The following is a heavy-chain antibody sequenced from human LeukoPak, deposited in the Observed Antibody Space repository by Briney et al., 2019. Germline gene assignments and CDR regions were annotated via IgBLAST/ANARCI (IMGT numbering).Heavy chain of an antibody. CDR3: ARALLHDDDYYYYMDV. V-gene: IGHV3-43D*03. J-gene: IGHJ6*03. Sequence: GGSLRLSCAASGFTFDDYAMHWVRQAPGKGLEWVSLISWDGGSTYYADSVKGRFTISRDNAKNSLYLQMNSLRAEDTALYYCARALLHDDDYYYYMDVWGKGTTVTVSS. CDR2: ISWDGGST. D-gene: IGHD2-15*01. CDR1: GFTFDDYA.